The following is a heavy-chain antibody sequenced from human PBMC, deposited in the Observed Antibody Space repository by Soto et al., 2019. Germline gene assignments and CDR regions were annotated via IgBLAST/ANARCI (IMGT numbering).Heavy chain of an antibody. CDR3: ASDYYDSSGTLSFGY. CDR1: GFTFSSYG. Sequence: GGSLRLSCAASGFTFSSYGMHWVRQAPGKGLEWVAVIWYDGSNKYYADSVKGRFTISRDNSKNTLYLQMNSLRAEDTAVYYCASDYYDSSGTLSFGYWGQGTLVTVSS. V-gene: IGHV3-33*01. D-gene: IGHD3-22*01. J-gene: IGHJ4*02. CDR2: IWYDGSNK.